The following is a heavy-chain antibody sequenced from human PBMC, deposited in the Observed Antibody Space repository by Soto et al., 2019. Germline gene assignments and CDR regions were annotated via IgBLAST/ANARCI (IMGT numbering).Heavy chain of an antibody. CDR3: ARGKNSFDY. J-gene: IGHJ4*02. Sequence: GGSLRLSCAASGFIFSDHYMDWVRQAPGKGLEWVGRSRNKANSYTTVYAASVKGRFTISRGDSKNSLYLQMDSLRTEDTAVYYCARGKNSFDYWGQGTLVTV. V-gene: IGHV3-72*01. D-gene: IGHD1-7*01. CDR1: GFIFSDHY. CDR2: SRNKANSYTT.